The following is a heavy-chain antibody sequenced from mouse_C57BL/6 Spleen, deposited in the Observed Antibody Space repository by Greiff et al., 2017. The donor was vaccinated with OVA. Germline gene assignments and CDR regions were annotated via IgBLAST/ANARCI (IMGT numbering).Heavy chain of an antibody. V-gene: IGHV7-1*01. J-gene: IGHJ1*03. D-gene: IGHD1-1*01. CDR1: GFTFSDFY. CDR2: SRNKANDYTT. Sequence: EVMLVESGGGLVQSGRSLRLSCATSGFTFSDFYMEWVRQAPGKGLEWIAASRNKANDYTTEYGASVKGRFIISGDTSQGILYLQRNALRAEDTSIYYGARAYGSSPYWYYDVGGTGTTVTVSS. CDR3: ARAYGSSPYWYYDV.